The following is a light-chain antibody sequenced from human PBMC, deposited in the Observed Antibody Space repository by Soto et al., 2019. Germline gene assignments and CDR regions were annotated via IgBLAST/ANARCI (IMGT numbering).Light chain of an antibody. J-gene: IGKJ4*01. Sequence: EIVVTQSPATLSVSPGERATLSCRASQSVGNNFAWYQQKPGQAPRLLIFATSTRATGVPARFSGSGSGTEFTLTMSSLQSEDFAVYYCQQYGDWPLTFGGGAKVELE. CDR2: ATS. CDR3: QQYGDWPLT. CDR1: QSVGNN. V-gene: IGKV3-15*01.